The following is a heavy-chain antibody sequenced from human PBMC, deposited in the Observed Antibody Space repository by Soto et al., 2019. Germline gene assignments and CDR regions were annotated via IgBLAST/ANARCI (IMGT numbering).Heavy chain of an antibody. V-gene: IGHV1-2*02. Sequence: VASVKVSCKASGYTFTGYYMHWVRQAPGQGLEWMGWINPNSGGTNYAQKFQGRVTMTRDTSISTAYMELSRLRSDDTAVYYCARGHYYGSGSYYNVVLDPWGQGTLVTVSS. CDR1: GYTFTGYY. CDR2: INPNSGGT. D-gene: IGHD3-10*01. J-gene: IGHJ5*02. CDR3: ARGHYYGSGSYYNVVLDP.